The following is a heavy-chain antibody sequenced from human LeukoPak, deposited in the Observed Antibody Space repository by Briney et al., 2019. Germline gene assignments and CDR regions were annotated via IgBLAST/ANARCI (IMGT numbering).Heavy chain of an antibody. D-gene: IGHD4-23*01. J-gene: IGHJ4*02. Sequence: GGSLRLSCAASGFTFSIYWVHWVRQAPGKGLVWVSSINSDGSSTSYADSVKGRFTISRDNAKNSLYLQMNTLRAEDAAVYYCVRDLDLGGYSSFEYWGQGTLVTVSS. CDR2: INSDGSST. CDR3: VRDLDLGGYSSFEY. V-gene: IGHV3-74*01. CDR1: GFTFSIYW.